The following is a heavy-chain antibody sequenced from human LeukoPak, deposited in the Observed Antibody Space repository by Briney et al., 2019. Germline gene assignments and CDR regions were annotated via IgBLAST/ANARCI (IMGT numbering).Heavy chain of an antibody. CDR2: IYYSGST. D-gene: IGHD3-22*01. V-gene: IGHV4-39*01. CDR1: GGSISSSSYY. CDR3: ARQAMIVVAYFDY. J-gene: IGHJ4*02. Sequence: PSETLSLTCTVSGGSISSSSYYWGWIRQPPGKGLEWIGSIYYSGSTYYNPSLKSRVTISVDTSKNQFSLKLSSATAADTAVYYCARQAMIVVAYFDYWGQGTLVTVSS.